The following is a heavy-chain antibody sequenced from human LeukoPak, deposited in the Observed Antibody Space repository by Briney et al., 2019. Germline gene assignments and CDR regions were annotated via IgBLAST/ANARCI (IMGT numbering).Heavy chain of an antibody. CDR1: GYTFTGYY. CDR3: ASSSIIAVAGSGDSFDY. Sequence: ASVKVSCKASGYTFTGYYMHWVRQAPGQGLEWMGWINPNSGGTNYAQEFQGWVTMTRDTSISTAYMELSRLRSDDTTVYYCASSSIIAVAGSGDSFDYWGQGTLVTVSS. CDR2: INPNSGGT. D-gene: IGHD6-19*01. V-gene: IGHV1-2*04. J-gene: IGHJ4*02.